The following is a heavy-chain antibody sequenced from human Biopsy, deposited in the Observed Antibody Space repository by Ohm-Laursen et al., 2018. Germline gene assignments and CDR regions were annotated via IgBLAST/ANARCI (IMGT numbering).Heavy chain of an antibody. CDR2: ISPYFGNT. Sequence: ASVKVSCKTSGFTFTNYGINWVRQAPGQGLEWVGWISPYFGNTNSTQKLQARVTLSTETSTDTAYMELRSLRYDDTAIYYCVREGLDCAGGTCYSGPLDLWGQGTLITVSS. J-gene: IGHJ4*03. CDR3: VREGLDCAGGTCYSGPLDL. V-gene: IGHV1-18*01. D-gene: IGHD2-15*01. CDR1: GFTFTNYG.